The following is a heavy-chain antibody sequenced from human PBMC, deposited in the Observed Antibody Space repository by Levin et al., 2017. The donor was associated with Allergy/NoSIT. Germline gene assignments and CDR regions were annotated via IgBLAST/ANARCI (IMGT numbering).Heavy chain of an antibody. CDR2: INSGGDT. J-gene: IGHJ3*02. Sequence: WGSLRLSCAASGFSVGTNYMSWVRQPPGRGLEWVSLINSGGDTYYADSVKGRFTISRENSKNTLYLQMNSLRAEDTAVYYCARDYLGSGASRVAFDSWGQGTVVTVSS. CDR1: GFSVGTNY. CDR3: ARDYLGSGASRVAFDS. V-gene: IGHV3-53*01. D-gene: IGHD3-10*01.